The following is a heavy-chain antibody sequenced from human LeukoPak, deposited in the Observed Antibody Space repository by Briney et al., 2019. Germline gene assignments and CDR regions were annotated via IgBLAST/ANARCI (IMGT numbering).Heavy chain of an antibody. CDR2: IYYSGSSSSL. CDR3: AREVVTSIRPKWFDP. V-gene: IGHV4-39*07. J-gene: IGHJ5*02. Sequence: SETLSLTCSVLVDSISSNTYWGWIRQTPGKGLEWIGNIYYSGSSSSLFYNPSLESRVSISTDTSKNQFSLNLTSVTAADTAVYYCAREVVTSIRPKWFDPWGQGTLVTVSS. CDR1: VDSISSNTY. D-gene: IGHD2-21*02.